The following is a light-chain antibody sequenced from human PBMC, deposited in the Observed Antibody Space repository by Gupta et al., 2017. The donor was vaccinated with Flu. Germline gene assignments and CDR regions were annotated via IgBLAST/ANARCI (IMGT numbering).Light chain of an antibody. CDR3: QQDSNKPGT. CDR2: GRS. Sequence: GERVREFGCGGNRCKSKYFAWYQQKPGQAPRLLIYGRSRRATGITDRFSGSGSGTDFTLTISRLEPEDFAVYYCQQDSNKPGTFGRGTKVDIK. CDR1: NRCKSKY. V-gene: IGKV3-20*01. J-gene: IGKJ4*01.